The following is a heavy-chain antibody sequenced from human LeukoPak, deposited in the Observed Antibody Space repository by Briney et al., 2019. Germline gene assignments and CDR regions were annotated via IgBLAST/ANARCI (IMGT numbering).Heavy chain of an antibody. CDR1: GYTFTSYF. CDR2: INPSGGST. Sequence: ASVKVSCKASGYTFTSYFMHWGRQAPGQGLEWMGIINPSGGSTSYAQKFQGRVTMTRATSTSTVYMGLSSLRPEDTAVYYCARRQWELQYFDLWGRGTLVAVSS. CDR3: ARRQWELQYFDL. D-gene: IGHD1-26*01. V-gene: IGHV1-46*01. J-gene: IGHJ2*01.